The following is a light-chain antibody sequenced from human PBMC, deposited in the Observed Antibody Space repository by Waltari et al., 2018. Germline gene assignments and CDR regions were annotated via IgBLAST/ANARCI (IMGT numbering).Light chain of an antibody. V-gene: IGLV4-69*01. J-gene: IGLJ3*02. CDR3: QTGGHGTWV. Sequence: QQPEKGPRYLMKVNIDGSHSKGDKIPDRFSGSSSGAAHYLTISSLQSEGEADYDCQTGGHGTWVFGGGTKLTVL. CDR2: VNIDGSH.